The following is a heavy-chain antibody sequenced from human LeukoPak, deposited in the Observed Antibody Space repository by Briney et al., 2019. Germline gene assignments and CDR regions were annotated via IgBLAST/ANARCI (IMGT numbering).Heavy chain of an antibody. CDR3: ARTKFWSGYYSALSAFYI. D-gene: IGHD3-3*01. J-gene: IGHJ3*02. V-gene: IGHV4-34*01. CDR1: GGSFSGYY. Sequence: SETLSLTCAVYGGSFSGYYWSWIRQPPGKGLEWIGEINHSGSTNYNPSLKSRVTISVDTSKNQFSLKLSSVTAADTAVYYCARTKFWSGYYSALSAFYIWGQGTMVTVSS. CDR2: INHSGST.